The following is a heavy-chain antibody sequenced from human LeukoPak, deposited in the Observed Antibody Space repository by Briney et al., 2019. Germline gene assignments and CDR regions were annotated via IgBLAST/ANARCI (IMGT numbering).Heavy chain of an antibody. J-gene: IGHJ5*02. D-gene: IGHD3-3*01. CDR3: ARQGRITIFGVVNNWFDP. CDR1: GGSISSYY. CDR2: IYTSGST. V-gene: IGHV4-4*09. Sequence: SETLSLTCTVSGGSISSYYWSWIRQPPGKGLEWIGYIYTSGSTNYNPSLKSRVTISVDTSKNQFSLKLSSVTAADTAVYYCARQGRITIFGVVNNWFDPWGQGTPVTVSS.